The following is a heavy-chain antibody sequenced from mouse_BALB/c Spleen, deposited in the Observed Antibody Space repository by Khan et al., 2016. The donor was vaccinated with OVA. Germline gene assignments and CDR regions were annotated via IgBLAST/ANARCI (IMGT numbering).Heavy chain of an antibody. V-gene: IGHV1-20*02. CDR3: TRIYRSDFDY. Sequence: EVQLQQSGPELVKPGASVKISCKASGYSFTGYFMNWVMQSHGKSLEWIGRINPHIGETLYNQKFKYQATLTVDESSSTAHMELRSLASEDSAVYYCTRIYRSDFDYWGQGTTLTVSS. D-gene: IGHD1-1*01. J-gene: IGHJ2*01. CDR1: GYSFTGYF. CDR2: INPHIGET.